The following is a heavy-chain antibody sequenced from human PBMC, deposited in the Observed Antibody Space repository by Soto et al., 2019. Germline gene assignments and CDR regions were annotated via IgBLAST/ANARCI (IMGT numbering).Heavy chain of an antibody. D-gene: IGHD3-22*01. CDR2: IYSGGST. V-gene: IGHV3-66*04. CDR3: ASQRVVITPNDDYYYGMDV. CDR1: GFTVSSNY. Sequence: GGSLRLSCAASGFTVSSNYMSWVRQAPGKGLEWVSVIYSGGSTYYADSVKGRFTISRDNSKNTLYLQMNSLRAEDTAVYYGASQRVVITPNDDYYYGMDVWGQGTTVTVSS. J-gene: IGHJ6*02.